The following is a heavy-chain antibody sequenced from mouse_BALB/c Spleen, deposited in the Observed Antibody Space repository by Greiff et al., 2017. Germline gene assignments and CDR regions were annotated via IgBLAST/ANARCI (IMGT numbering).Heavy chain of an antibody. CDR3: ARCDYYGSSYGWFAY. CDR2: INPSTGYT. J-gene: IGHJ3*01. Sequence: VQLQQSGAELAKPGASVKMSCKASGYTFTSYWMHWVKQRPGQGLEWIGYINPSTGYTEYNQKFKDKATLTADKSSSTAYMQLSSLTSEDSAVYYWARCDYYGSSYGWFAYWGQGTLVTVSA. CDR1: GYTFTSYW. V-gene: IGHV1-7*01. D-gene: IGHD1-1*01.